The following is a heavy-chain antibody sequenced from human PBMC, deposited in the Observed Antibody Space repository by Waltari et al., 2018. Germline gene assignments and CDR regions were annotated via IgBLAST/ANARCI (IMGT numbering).Heavy chain of an antibody. CDR3: ASGHEYSSSWPPGY. J-gene: IGHJ4*02. CDR2: IYHSGST. V-gene: IGHV4-38-2*02. D-gene: IGHD6-13*01. Sequence: QVQLQESGPGLVKPSETLSLTCTVSGYSISSGYYWGWIRQPPGKGLEWIGSIYHSGSTYYNPSLRSRVTISVDTSKNQFSLKLSSVTAADTAVYYCASGHEYSSSWPPGYWGQGTLVTVSS. CDR1: GYSISSGYY.